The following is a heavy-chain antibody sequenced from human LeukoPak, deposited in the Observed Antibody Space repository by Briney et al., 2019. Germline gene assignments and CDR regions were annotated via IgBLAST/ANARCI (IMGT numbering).Heavy chain of an antibody. Sequence: SETLSLTCTVSGGSISSYYWSWIRQPPGKGLEWIGYINYSGSTNYNPSLKSRVTMSVDTSKNQFSLKLSSVTAADTAMYYCARGFGGFGVVIGWFDPWGQGTLVTVSS. J-gene: IGHJ5*02. D-gene: IGHD3-3*01. V-gene: IGHV4-59*01. CDR1: GGSISSYY. CDR3: ARGFGGFGVVIGWFDP. CDR2: INYSGST.